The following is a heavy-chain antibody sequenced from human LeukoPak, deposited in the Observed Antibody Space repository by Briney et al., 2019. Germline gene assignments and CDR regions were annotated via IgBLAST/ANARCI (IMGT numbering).Heavy chain of an antibody. CDR3: ARGPYSSSPMGWFDP. V-gene: IGHV3-74*01. J-gene: IGHJ5*02. CDR2: INSDGSST. Sequence: PGGSLRLSCAASGFTFSSYSMNWVRQAPGKGLVWVSRINSDGSSTSYADSVKGRFTISRDNAKNTLYLQMNSLRAEDTAVYYCARGPYSSSPMGWFDPWGQGTLVTVSS. CDR1: GFTFSSYS. D-gene: IGHD6-6*01.